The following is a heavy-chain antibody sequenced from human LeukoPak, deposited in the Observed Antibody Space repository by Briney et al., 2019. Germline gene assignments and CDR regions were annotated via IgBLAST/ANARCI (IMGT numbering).Heavy chain of an antibody. Sequence: ASVKVSCKASGYTLTGYYMHWVRQAPGQGLEWMGWINPNSGGTNYAQKFQGRVTMTRDTSISTAYMELSRLRSDDTAVYYCARDLISYDILTGYYTRNAFDIWGQGTMVTVSS. V-gene: IGHV1-2*02. D-gene: IGHD3-9*01. CDR2: INPNSGGT. CDR1: GYTLTGYY. CDR3: ARDLISYDILTGYYTRNAFDI. J-gene: IGHJ3*02.